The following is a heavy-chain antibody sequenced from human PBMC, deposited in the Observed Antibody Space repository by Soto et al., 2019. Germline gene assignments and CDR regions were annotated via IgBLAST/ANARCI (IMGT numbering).Heavy chain of an antibody. CDR3: AKYSSSWYATSDAFDI. CDR2: ISGSGGST. Sequence: PGGSLRLSCAASGFTFSSYAMSWVRQAPGKGLEWVSAISGSGGSTYYADSVKGRFTISRDNSKNTLYLQMNSLRAEDTAVYYCAKYSSSWYATSDAFDIWGQGTMVTVSS. D-gene: IGHD6-13*01. V-gene: IGHV3-23*01. CDR1: GFTFSSYA. J-gene: IGHJ3*02.